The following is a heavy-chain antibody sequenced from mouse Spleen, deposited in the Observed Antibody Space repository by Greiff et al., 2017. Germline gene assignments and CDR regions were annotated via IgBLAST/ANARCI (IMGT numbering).Heavy chain of an antibody. CDR2: ISSGGGNT. Sequence: EVKLMESGGGLVKLGGSLKLSCAASGFTFSSYAMSWVRQTPEKRLEWVATISSGGGNTYYPDSVKGRFTISRDNAKNTLYLQMSSLKSEDTAMYYCARHEEEGNYDYWGQGTTLTVSS. CDR3: ARHEEEGNYDY. D-gene: IGHD2-1*01. CDR1: GFTFSSYA. J-gene: IGHJ2*01. V-gene: IGHV5-9*04.